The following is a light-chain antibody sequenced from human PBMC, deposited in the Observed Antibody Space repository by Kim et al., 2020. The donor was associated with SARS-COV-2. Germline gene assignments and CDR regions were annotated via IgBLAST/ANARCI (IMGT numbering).Light chain of an antibody. CDR1: QSVTGNN. Sequence: LSPGETATLSCRASQSVTGNNLAWFQQKPGQAPGLLIYGTPSWANGLPHRFSGSGSGTDFTRTISRLEPEDFAVYYFQQYDNAPYTFGQGTKLE. J-gene: IGKJ2*01. CDR2: GTP. CDR3: QQYDNAPYT. V-gene: IGKV3-20*01.